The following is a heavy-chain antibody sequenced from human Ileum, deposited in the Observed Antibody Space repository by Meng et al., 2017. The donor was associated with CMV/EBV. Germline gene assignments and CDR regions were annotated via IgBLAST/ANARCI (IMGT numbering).Heavy chain of an antibody. CDR1: FTRYH. J-gene: IGHJ5*02. D-gene: IGHD2-8*01. Sequence: FTRYHVHWLRQAPGQGLEWVGMINPADGGPTYAQRFQGRVTMTSDTSTSTVYVVLRSLRSDDTALYFCAREYCTTYRCSYNPHWYDPWGQGTLVTVSS. CDR2: INPADGGP. V-gene: IGHV1-46*01. CDR3: AREYCTTYRCSYNPHWYDP.